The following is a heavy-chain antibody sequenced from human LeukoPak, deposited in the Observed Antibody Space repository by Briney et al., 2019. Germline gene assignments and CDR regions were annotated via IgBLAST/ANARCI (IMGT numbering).Heavy chain of an antibody. CDR2: IYYSGST. V-gene: IGHV4-39*07. J-gene: IGHJ4*02. Sequence: SETLSLTCTVSGGSISSSSYYWGWIRQPPGKGLEWIGSIYYSGSTYYNPSLKSRITISVDKSKNQLSLRLNSVTAADTAVYYCVSNGWYSLEYWGQGTLVTVSS. D-gene: IGHD6-19*01. CDR1: GGSISSSSYY. CDR3: VSNGWYSLEY.